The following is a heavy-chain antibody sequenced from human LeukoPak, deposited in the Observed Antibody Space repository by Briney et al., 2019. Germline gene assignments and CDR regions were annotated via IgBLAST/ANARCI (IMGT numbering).Heavy chain of an antibody. J-gene: IGHJ4*02. V-gene: IGHV1-18*01. CDR3: AVAVEMAKSDY. CDR2: ISAYNGNT. CDR1: GYTVTSYG. D-gene: IGHD5-12*01. Sequence: ASVKVSCKASGYTVTSYGISWVRQAPGQGLEWMGWISAYNGNTNYAQKLQGRVTMTTDTSTSTAYMELRSLRSDDTAVYYCAVAVEMAKSDYWGQGTLVTVSS.